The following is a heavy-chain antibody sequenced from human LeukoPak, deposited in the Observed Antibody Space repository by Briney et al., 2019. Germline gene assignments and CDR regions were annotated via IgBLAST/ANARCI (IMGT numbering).Heavy chain of an antibody. Sequence: ASVKVSCKASGYTFTGYYMHWVRQDPGQRLEWMGWINAGNGNTKYSQKFQGRVTITRDTSASTAYVELSSLRSEDTAVYYCARGGTSGSYYNWFDPWGQGTLVTVSS. CDR3: ARGGTSGSYYNWFDP. J-gene: IGHJ5*02. CDR1: GYTFTGYY. V-gene: IGHV1-3*01. CDR2: INAGNGNT. D-gene: IGHD1-26*01.